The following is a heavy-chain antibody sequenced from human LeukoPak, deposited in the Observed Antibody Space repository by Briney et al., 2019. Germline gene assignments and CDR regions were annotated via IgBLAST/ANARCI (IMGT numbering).Heavy chain of an antibody. Sequence: SETLSLTCAVSGGSISSSKWWSWVRQPPGKGLEWIGEIYHSGSTNYNPSLKSRVTISVDKSKNQFSLKLSSVTAADTAVYYCARDGYLGRWAFDIWGQGTMVTVSS. CDR1: GGSISSSKW. V-gene: IGHV4-4*02. CDR2: IYHSGST. D-gene: IGHD5-18*01. CDR3: ARDGYLGRWAFDI. J-gene: IGHJ3*02.